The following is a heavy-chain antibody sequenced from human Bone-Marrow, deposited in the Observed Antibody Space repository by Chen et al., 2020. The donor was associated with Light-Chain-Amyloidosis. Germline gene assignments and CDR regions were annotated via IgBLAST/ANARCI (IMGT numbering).Heavy chain of an antibody. CDR3: AKGKSGYDSRSPTDV. V-gene: IGHV3-23*01. J-gene: IGHJ6*02. CDR2: ISGSGGST. CDR1: GFTFSSYA. Sequence: EVQLLESGGGLVQPGGSLRLSCAASGFTFSSYAMSWVRQAPGTGLEWVSAISGSGGSTYYADSVKGRFTISRDNSKNTLYLQMNSLRAEDTAVYYCAKGKSGYDSRSPTDVWGQGTTVTVSS. D-gene: IGHD5-12*01.